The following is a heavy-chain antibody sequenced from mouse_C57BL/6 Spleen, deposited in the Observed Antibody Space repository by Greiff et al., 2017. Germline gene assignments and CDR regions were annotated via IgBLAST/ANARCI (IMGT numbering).Heavy chain of an antibody. V-gene: IGHV1-85*01. CDR1: GYTFTSYD. CDR2: IYPRDGSP. J-gene: IGHJ2*01. CDR3: ARGDTTVVNFDY. Sequence: VKLQESGPELVKPGASVKLSCKASGYTFTSYDINWVKQRPGQGLAWIGWIYPRDGSPKYNEKFKGKATLTVDTSSSTAYMELHSLTSEDSAVYFCARGDTTVVNFDYWGQGTTLTVSS. D-gene: IGHD1-1*01.